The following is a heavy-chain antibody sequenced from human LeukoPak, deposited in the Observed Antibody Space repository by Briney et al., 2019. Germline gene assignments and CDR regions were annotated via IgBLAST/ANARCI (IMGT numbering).Heavy chain of an antibody. J-gene: IGHJ6*03. CDR1: GFTFSSYE. Sequence: GGSLRLSCAASGFTFSSYEVNWVRQAPGKGLEWVSYISSSGSTIYYADSVKGRFTISRDNAKNSLYLQMNSLRAEDTAVYYCARDNLLRGVIYYYYYMDVWGKGTTVTISS. CDR2: ISSSGSTI. V-gene: IGHV3-48*03. CDR3: ARDNLLRGVIYYYYYMDV. D-gene: IGHD3-10*01.